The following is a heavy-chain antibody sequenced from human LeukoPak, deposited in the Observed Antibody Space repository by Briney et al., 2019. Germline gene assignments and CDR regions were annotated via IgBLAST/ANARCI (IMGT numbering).Heavy chain of an antibody. CDR3: ARDLLGSSVAVQN. CDR1: GYTFTGYY. Sequence: ASVKVSCKASGYTFTGYYMHWVRQAPGQGLEWMGWINTNTGNPTYAQGFTGRFVFSLDTSVSTAYLQISSLKAEDTAVYYCARDLLGSSVAVQNWGQGTLVTVSS. CDR2: INTNTGNP. D-gene: IGHD6-19*01. J-gene: IGHJ4*02. V-gene: IGHV7-4-1*02.